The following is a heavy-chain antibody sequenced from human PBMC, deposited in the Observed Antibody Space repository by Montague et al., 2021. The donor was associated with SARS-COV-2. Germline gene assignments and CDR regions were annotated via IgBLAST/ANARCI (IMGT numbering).Heavy chain of an antibody. CDR2: IYSGGST. V-gene: IGHV3-53*01. CDR3: ARGGSGGSCYSPPCYFDY. J-gene: IGHJ4*02. CDR1: GLIVSSNY. D-gene: IGHD2-15*01. Sequence: SLRLSFAASGLIVSSNYMSWVRQAPGKGLEWVSVIYSGGSTYYADSVKGRFTISRDNSKNTLYLQMNTLSAEDTAVYYCARGGSGGSCYSPPCYFDYWGQGTLVTVSS.